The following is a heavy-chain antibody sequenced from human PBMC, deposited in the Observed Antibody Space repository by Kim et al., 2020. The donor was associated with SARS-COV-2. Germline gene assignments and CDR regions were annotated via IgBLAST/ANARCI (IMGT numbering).Heavy chain of an antibody. CDR3: TRHSDPPFSSSRTPPDY. Sequence: GGSLRLSCAASGFTFSGSAMHWVRQASGKGLEWVGRIRSKANSYATAYAASVKGRFTISRDDSKNTAYLQMNSLKTEDTAVYYCTRHSDPPFSSSRTPPDYWGQGTLVTVSS. V-gene: IGHV3-73*01. D-gene: IGHD6-13*01. CDR1: GFTFSGSA. CDR2: IRSKANSYAT. J-gene: IGHJ4*02.